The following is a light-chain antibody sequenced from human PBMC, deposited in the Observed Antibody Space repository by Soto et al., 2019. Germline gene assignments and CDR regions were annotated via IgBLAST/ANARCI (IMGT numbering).Light chain of an antibody. V-gene: IGLV2-14*01. Sequence: QSVLTQPASVSGSPGQSITISCTGTSSDVGGYKYVYWYQQHPGKAPKLMIYDVSNRPSGVSNRFSGSKSGNTASLTTSGLQAEDEADYYCSSYTSNNTLVVFGGGTKLTVL. CDR2: DVS. CDR3: SSYTSNNTLVV. CDR1: SSDVGGYKY. J-gene: IGLJ2*01.